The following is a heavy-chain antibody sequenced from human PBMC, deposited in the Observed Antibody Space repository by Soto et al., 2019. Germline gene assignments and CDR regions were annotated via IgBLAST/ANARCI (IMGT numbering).Heavy chain of an antibody. CDR1: GFTFSSYA. CDR2: ISGSGGST. J-gene: IGHJ4*02. V-gene: IGHV3-23*01. Sequence: EVQLLESGGGLVQPGGSLRLSCAASGFTFSSYAMSWVRQAPGKGLEWVSAISGSGGSTYYADSVKGRFTISRDNSKNTLYMEMNSLRAEDTAVYYGAKEMVGATVTTTIEYWGQGTLVTVSS. D-gene: IGHD4-17*01. CDR3: AKEMVGATVTTTIEY.